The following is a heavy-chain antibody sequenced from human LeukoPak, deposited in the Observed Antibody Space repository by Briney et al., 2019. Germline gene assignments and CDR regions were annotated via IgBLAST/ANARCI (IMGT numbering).Heavy chain of an antibody. J-gene: IGHJ6*03. CDR1: GFTFSTYR. Sequence: GGSLRLSCAASGFTFSTYRMSWVRQAPGKGLEWVANIKQDGSEKHYVDSVKGRFTTSRDNAKNSLYLQMSSLRAEDTAVYYCTRVEETATTAAIIRKYSYYYYYMDVWGKGNAVTVSS. D-gene: IGHD4-11*01. V-gene: IGHV3-7*01. CDR2: IKQDGSEK. CDR3: TRVEETATTAAIIRKYSYYYYYMDV.